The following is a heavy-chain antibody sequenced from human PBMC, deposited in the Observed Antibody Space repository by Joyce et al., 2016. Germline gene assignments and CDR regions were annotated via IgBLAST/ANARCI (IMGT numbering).Heavy chain of an antibody. CDR3: ARGGISYYYAMDV. Sequence: QLVESGGGVVKPGGSLRLSCEASGSTFSSSSMSWFRQAPGKGPEWAAAISGTRYYNFHAGTGRGRFTVSRDNAKKTLYLQMNSLRAEDSAVFYCARGGISYYYAMDVWGQGTTVTVSS. J-gene: IGHJ6*02. CDR2: ISGTRYYN. V-gene: IGHV3-21*01. CDR1: GSTFSSSS. D-gene: IGHD3-16*01.